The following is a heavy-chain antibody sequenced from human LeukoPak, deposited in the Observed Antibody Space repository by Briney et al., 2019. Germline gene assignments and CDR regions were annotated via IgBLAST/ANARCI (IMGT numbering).Heavy chain of an antibody. CDR2: IYHSGST. J-gene: IGHJ3*02. CDR1: GYSISSGYY. CDR3: AALYYDFWSGFLSEGAFDI. Sequence: PSETLSLTCAVSGYSISSGYYWGWIRQPPGKGLEWIGSIYHSGSTYYNPSLKSRVTISVDTSKNQFSLKLSSVTAADTAVYYCAALYYDFWSGFLSEGAFDIWGQGTMVTVSS. D-gene: IGHD3-3*01. V-gene: IGHV4-38-2*01.